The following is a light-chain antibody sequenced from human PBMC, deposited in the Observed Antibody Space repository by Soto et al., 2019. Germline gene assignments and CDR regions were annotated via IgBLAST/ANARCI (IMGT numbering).Light chain of an antibody. CDR2: EAS. Sequence: QSALTQPPSVSVSPGQSVTSSCTGTSTDFVSYNRVSWYQQPPGTAPKLIIYEASNRPSGVPDRFSGSKSGNTASLTISGLQAADEADYYCSLYTSENTYVFGTGTKVTVL. CDR3: SLYTSENTYV. J-gene: IGLJ1*01. V-gene: IGLV2-18*01. CDR1: STDFVSYNR.